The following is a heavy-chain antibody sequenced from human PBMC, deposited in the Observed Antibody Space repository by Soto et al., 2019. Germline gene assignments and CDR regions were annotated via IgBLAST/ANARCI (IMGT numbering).Heavy chain of an antibody. CDR3: ARYGYSYGNHYYYYMDV. J-gene: IGHJ6*03. D-gene: IGHD5-18*01. V-gene: IGHV4-30-4*01. CDR2: IYYSGST. Sequence: SETLSLTCTVSGGSISRGGYYWSWIRQPPGKGLEWIGYIYYSGSTYYNPSLKSRVTISVDTSKNQFSLKLSSVTAADTAVYYCARYGYSYGNHYYYYMDVWGKGTTVTVSS. CDR1: GGSISRGGYY.